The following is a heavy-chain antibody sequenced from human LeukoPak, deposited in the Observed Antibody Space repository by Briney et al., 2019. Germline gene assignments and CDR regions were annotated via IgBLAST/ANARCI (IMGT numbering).Heavy chain of an antibody. Sequence: SETLSLTCTVSGVSISSYYWSWVRQPPGKGLEWIGYIFYSGSTNYNPSLKSRVTISVDTSKNQFSLKLSSVTAADTAVYYCARVGTSGYYPHYHYYGMDVWGQGTTVTVSS. V-gene: IGHV4-59*01. CDR2: IFYSGST. CDR3: ARVGTSGYYPHYHYYGMDV. CDR1: GVSISSYY. J-gene: IGHJ6*02. D-gene: IGHD3-3*01.